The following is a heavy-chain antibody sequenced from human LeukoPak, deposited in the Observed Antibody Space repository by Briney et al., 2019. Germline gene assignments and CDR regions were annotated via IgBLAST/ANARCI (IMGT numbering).Heavy chain of an antibody. Sequence: AGGSLRLSCAASGFTFDHYTMHWVRQAPGKGLEWVSLISWDGGSTYYADSVKGRFTISRDNAKNSLYLQMNSLRAEDTAVYYCARDLQHSSTSSWFDPWGQGTLVTVSS. D-gene: IGHD2-2*01. J-gene: IGHJ5*02. CDR1: GFTFDHYT. CDR2: ISWDGGST. V-gene: IGHV3-43*01. CDR3: ARDLQHSSTSSWFDP.